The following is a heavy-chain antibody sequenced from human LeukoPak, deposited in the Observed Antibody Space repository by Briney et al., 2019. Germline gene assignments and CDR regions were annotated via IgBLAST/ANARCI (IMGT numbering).Heavy chain of an antibody. V-gene: IGHV1-2*04. D-gene: IGHD5-18*01. CDR1: GYTFTGYY. J-gene: IGHJ6*02. CDR2: INPNSGGT. CDR3: AREGVDTANYGMDV. Sequence: ASVKVSCKASGYTFTGYYMHWVRQAPGQGLEWMGWINPNSGGTNNAQKFQGWVTMTRDTSISTAYMELSRLRSDDTAVYYCAREGVDTANYGMDVWGQGTTVTVSS.